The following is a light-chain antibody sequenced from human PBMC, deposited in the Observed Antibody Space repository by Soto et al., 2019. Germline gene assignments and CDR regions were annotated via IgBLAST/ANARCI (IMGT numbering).Light chain of an antibody. CDR1: SSNIGAGYD. CDR2: GNS. J-gene: IGLJ1*01. V-gene: IGLV1-40*01. Sequence: QSVLTQPPSVSGAPGQRVTISCTGSSSNIGAGYDVHWYQQLPGTAPKLLIYGNSNRPSGVPDRFSGSKSVILASLAITGLQAEAEAVYYCESYDRRLSGYVFVTGILVTAL. CDR3: ESYDRRLSGYV.